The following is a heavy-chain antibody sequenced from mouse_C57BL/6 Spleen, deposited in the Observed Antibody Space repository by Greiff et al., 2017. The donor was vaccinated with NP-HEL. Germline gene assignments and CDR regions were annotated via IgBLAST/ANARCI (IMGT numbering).Heavy chain of an antibody. V-gene: IGHV1-53*01. CDR3: AREGTGPYGY. Sequence: VQLQQPGTELVKPGASVKLSCKASGYTFTSYWMHWVKQRPGKGLEWIGNINPSNGGTNYNEKFKGKATLTVDKSSSTAYMQLSSLTSEDSAVYYCAREGTGPYGYWGQGTTLTVST. CDR2: INPSNGGT. CDR1: GYTFTSYW. J-gene: IGHJ2*01. D-gene: IGHD1-1*02.